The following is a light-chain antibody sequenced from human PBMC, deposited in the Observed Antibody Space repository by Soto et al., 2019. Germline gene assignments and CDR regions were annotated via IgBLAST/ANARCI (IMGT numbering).Light chain of an antibody. Sequence: EIVFTQSPGTLSLSPGERAPLYCRASQSVSSSYLAWYQQKPGQAPRLLIYGASSRATGIPDRFSGSGSGTEFTLTISSLQSEDFAVYYCQQYNNWPQTFGQGAKVDI. CDR3: QQYNNWPQT. J-gene: IGKJ1*01. CDR2: GAS. V-gene: IGKV3-20*01. CDR1: QSVSSSY.